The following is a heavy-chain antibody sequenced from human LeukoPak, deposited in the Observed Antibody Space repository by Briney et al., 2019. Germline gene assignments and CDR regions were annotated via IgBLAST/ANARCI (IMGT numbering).Heavy chain of an antibody. D-gene: IGHD2-8*01. V-gene: IGHV3-30*01. Sequence: GGSLRLSCAASGFTFSSYAMHWVRKAPGKGLEWVAVISYDGSNKYYADSVKGRFTISRDNSKNTLYLQMNSLRAEDTAVYYCASLSGPSYCTNGVCYLFDYWGQGTLVTVSS. CDR3: ASLSGPSYCTNGVCYLFDY. CDR2: ISYDGSNK. CDR1: GFTFSSYA. J-gene: IGHJ4*02.